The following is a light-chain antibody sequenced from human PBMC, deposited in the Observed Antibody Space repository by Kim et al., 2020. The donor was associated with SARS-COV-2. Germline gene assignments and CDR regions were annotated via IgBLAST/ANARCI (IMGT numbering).Light chain of an antibody. J-gene: IGLJ3*02. CDR2: QDN. Sequence: SYELTQSPSLSVSPGQTASIPCSGDKLGDKYVDWYQQKPGQSPMVVIYQDNKRPSGIPERFSGSNSGNTATLTISGTQAMDEADYYCQAWDSSTVVFGGGTKVTVL. CDR1: KLGDKY. V-gene: IGLV3-1*01. CDR3: QAWDSSTVV.